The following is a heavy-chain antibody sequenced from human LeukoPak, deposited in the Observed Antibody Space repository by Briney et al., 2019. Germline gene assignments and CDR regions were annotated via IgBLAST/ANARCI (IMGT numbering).Heavy chain of an antibody. V-gene: IGHV4-34*01. J-gene: IGHJ6*02. CDR1: GGSYSGFS. Sequence: PSETLSLTRAVYGGSYSGFSWSWIRQSPGKGGEWVGEINHMGSTSYNPSLKSRVAISVDTSKNQFSLNLSSVTAADTAVYYCARGRRNERDYYGSGSAPRRYYAMDVWGQGTTVTVSS. CDR3: ARGRRNERDYYGSGSAPRRYYAMDV. CDR2: INHMGST. D-gene: IGHD3-10*01.